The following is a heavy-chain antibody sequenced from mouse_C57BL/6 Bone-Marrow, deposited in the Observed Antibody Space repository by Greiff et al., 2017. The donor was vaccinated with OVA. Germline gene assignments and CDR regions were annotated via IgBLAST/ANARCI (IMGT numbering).Heavy chain of an antibody. CDR2: IRSKSNNYAT. CDR1: GFSFNTYA. V-gene: IGHV10-1*01. D-gene: IGHD2-4*01. J-gene: IGHJ4*01. Sequence: EVKLVESGGGLVQPKGSLKLSCAASGFSFNTYAMNWVRQAPGKGLEWVARIRSKSNNYATYYADSVKDRFTISRDDSESMLYLQMNNLKTEDTAMYYCVRGGDYDGYAMDYWGQGTSVTVSS. CDR3: VRGGDYDGYAMDY.